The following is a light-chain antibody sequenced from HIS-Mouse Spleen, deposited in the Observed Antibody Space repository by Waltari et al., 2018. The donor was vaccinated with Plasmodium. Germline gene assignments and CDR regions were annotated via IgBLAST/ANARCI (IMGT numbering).Light chain of an antibody. Sequence: DIQMTQSPSSLSASVGDRVTITCRAIQSISSYLNWYQQKPGKAPNLLIYAASSLQSGVPSRFSGRGSGTDFTLTISSLQPEDFATYYCQQSYSTWTFGQGTKVEIK. CDR2: AAS. V-gene: IGKV1-39*01. CDR3: QQSYSTWT. CDR1: QSISSY. J-gene: IGKJ1*01.